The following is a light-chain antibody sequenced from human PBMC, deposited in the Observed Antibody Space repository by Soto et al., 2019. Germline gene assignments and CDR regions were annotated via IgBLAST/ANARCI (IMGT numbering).Light chain of an antibody. J-gene: IGKJ1*01. CDR1: QSVSSSY. V-gene: IGKV3-20*01. Sequence: IVLTQSPGTLSLSPWERATLSCRASQSVSSSYLAWYQQKPGQAPRLLIYGASSRATGIPDRFSGSGSGTDFTLTISRLEPEDFAVYYCQQCGRSPITFAQGTQVDIK. CDR3: QQCGRSPIT. CDR2: GAS.